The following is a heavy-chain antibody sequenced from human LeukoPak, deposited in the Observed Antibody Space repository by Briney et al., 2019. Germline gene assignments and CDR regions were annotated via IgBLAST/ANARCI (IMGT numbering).Heavy chain of an antibody. J-gene: IGHJ4*02. CDR1: GFTFDDYA. Sequence: GGSLRLSCAASGFTFDDYAMHWVRQAPGKGLEWVSGISWNSGSIGYADSVKGRFTISRDNAKNSLYLQMNSLRAEDTALYYCAKDGGDGYNYQYFDYWGQGTLVTVSS. D-gene: IGHD5-24*01. CDR2: ISWNSGSI. V-gene: IGHV3-9*01. CDR3: AKDGGDGYNYQYFDY.